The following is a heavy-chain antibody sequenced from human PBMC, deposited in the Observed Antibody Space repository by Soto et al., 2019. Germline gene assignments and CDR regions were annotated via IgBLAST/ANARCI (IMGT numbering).Heavy chain of an antibody. J-gene: IGHJ6*02. CDR2: INHSGST. V-gene: IGHV4-34*01. Sequence: SETLSLTCAVYGGSFSGYYWSWIRQPPGKGLEWIGEINHSGSTNYNPSLKSRVTISVDTSKNQFSLKLSSVTAADTAVYYCARGGYDFWSGYYYYYYGMDVWGQGTTVTVSS. CDR1: GGSFSGYY. CDR3: ARGGYDFWSGYYYYYYGMDV. D-gene: IGHD3-3*01.